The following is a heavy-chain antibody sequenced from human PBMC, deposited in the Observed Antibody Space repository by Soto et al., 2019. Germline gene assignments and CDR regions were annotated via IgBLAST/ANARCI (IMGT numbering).Heavy chain of an antibody. V-gene: IGHV1-2*02. CDR2: INPNSGGT. D-gene: IGHD5-18*01. CDR1: GYTFTGYY. J-gene: IGHJ4*02. CDR3: ARGLAGRGYSYGYGY. Sequence: ASVKVSCKASGYTFTGYYMHWVRRAPGQGLEWMGWINPNSGGTNYAQKFQGRVTMTRDTSISTAYMELSRLRSDDTAVYYCARGLAGRGYSYGYGYWGQGTLVTVSS.